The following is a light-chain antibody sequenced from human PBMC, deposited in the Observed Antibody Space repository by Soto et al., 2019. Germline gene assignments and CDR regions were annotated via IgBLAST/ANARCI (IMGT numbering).Light chain of an antibody. Sequence: QSALTQPRSVSGSPGQSVTISCTGTSSDVGGYNYVSWYQQHPGKAPQLMISDVSKRPSGVPDRFSGSKSGNTASLTISGLQAEDEADYYCCSYAGTSTSLYVFGTGTKLTVL. CDR3: CSYAGTSTSLYV. CDR2: DVS. CDR1: SSDVGGYNY. V-gene: IGLV2-11*01. J-gene: IGLJ1*01.